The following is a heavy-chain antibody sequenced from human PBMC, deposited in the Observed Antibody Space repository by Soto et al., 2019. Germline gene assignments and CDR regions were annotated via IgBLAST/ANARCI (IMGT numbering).Heavy chain of an antibody. V-gene: IGHV3-66*01. CDR3: ARGDGSGSYYNVGYYYYMDV. J-gene: IGHJ6*03. D-gene: IGHD3-10*01. Sequence: GGSLRLSCAASGFTVSSNYMSWVRQAPGKGLEWVSVIYSGGSTNYADSVKGRFTISRDNSKNTLYLQMNSLRAEDTAVYYCARGDGSGSYYNVGYYYYMDVWGKGTTVTVSS. CDR1: GFTVSSNY. CDR2: IYSGGST.